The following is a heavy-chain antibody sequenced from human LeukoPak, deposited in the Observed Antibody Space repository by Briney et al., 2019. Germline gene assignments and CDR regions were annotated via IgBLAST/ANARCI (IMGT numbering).Heavy chain of an antibody. Sequence: GGSLRLSCAASAFTFSNYAMIWVPQAPGRGLVWVSAIRSGGGGRLYADSVKGRFTISRDNSKNTLFLQMNNMRAEDTAVYYCARDPNGDYVGAFEMWGPGTKVTVS. J-gene: IGHJ3*02. CDR3: ARDPNGDYVGAFEM. CDR2: IRSGGGGR. V-gene: IGHV3-23*01. CDR1: AFTFSNYA. D-gene: IGHD4-17*01.